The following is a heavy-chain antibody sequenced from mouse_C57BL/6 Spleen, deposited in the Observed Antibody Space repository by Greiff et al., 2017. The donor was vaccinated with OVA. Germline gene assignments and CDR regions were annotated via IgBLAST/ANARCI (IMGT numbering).Heavy chain of an antibody. CDR1: GFTFSDYY. J-gene: IGHJ3*01. Sequence: EVKLVESEGGLVQPGRSMKLSCTASGFTFSDYYMAWVRQVPEKGLEWVANINYDGSSTYYLDSLKSRFIISRDNAKNILYLQMSSLKSEDTATYYCARVGYDYDGAWFAYWGQGTLVTVSA. D-gene: IGHD2-4*01. CDR2: INYDGSST. V-gene: IGHV5-16*01. CDR3: ARVGYDYDGAWFAY.